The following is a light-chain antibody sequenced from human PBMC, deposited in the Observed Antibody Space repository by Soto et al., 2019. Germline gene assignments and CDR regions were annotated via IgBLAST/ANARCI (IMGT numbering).Light chain of an antibody. CDR2: VTS. CDR1: QSVTSSF. J-gene: IGKJ1*01. CDR3: HQYDSWT. Sequence: EVVLTQSPGTLSLSPGARGPLSCRASQSVTSSFLAWYQQKPGLAPRLLISVTSTRATGVPDRFSGSGSGTDFTLTISRLEPEDFAVYYCHQYDSWTFGQGTKVDIK. V-gene: IGKV3-20*01.